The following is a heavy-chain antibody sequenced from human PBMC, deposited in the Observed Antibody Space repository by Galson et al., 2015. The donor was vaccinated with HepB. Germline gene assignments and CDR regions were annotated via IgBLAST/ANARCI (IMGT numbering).Heavy chain of an antibody. CDR2: IIPMFGTA. CDR1: GVTFYSST. D-gene: IGHD2/OR15-2a*01. Sequence: SVKVSCKASGVTFYSSTVTWVRQAPGQGLEWMGEIIPMFGTANYAQNFQGRVIITADASTSTAYMELSTVRSDDTAVYYCATVDDDSVTHYSSMYYGYFPMDVWGQGTTVTVSS. CDR3: ATVDDDSVTHYSSMYYGYFPMDV. V-gene: IGHV1-69*13. J-gene: IGHJ6*02.